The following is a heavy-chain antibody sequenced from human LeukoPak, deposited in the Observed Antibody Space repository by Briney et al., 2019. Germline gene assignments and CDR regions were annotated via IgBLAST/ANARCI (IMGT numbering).Heavy chain of an antibody. CDR3: ARDELMVYALDY. V-gene: IGHV3-33*01. CDR2: IWYDGSNK. D-gene: IGHD2-8*01. J-gene: IGHJ4*02. CDR1: GFTFSSYG. Sequence: GGSLRLSCAASGFTFSSYGMHWVRQAPGKGLEWVAVIWYDGSNKYYADSVKGRFTISRDNSKNTLYLQMNSLRAEDTAVYYCARDELMVYALDYWGQGTLVTVSS.